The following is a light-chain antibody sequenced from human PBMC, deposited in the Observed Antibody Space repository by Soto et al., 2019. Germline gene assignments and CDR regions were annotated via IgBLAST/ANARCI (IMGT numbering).Light chain of an antibody. V-gene: IGKV1-39*01. CDR2: AAS. CDR3: QQSYSTPRT. Sequence: DIQMTQSPSSLSASVGDRVTITCRASQSISSYLNWYQQKPGKAPKLLIYAASSLQSGVPSRFCGSGSGTDFTLTISSLQPEDFATYYCQQSYSTPRTFDQGTKLEIK. CDR1: QSISSY. J-gene: IGKJ2*01.